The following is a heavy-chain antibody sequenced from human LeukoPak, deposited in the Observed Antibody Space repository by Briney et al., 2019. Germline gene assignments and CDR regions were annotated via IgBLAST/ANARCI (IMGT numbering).Heavy chain of an antibody. CDR3: ARDPNGDYIGAFEI. J-gene: IGHJ3*02. CDR2: ISGGTT. Sequence: GGSLRLSCAASGFTFSSYAMMWLRQAPGKGLEWVSAISGGTTLYADSVKGRFTISRDNSKNTLYLQMSSLRVEDTAVYYCARDPNGDYIGAFEIWGQGTMVTVSS. V-gene: IGHV3-23*01. CDR1: GFTFSSYA. D-gene: IGHD4-17*01.